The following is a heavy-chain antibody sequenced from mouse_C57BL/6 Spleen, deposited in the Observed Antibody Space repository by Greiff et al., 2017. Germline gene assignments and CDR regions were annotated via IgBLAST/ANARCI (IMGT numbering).Heavy chain of an antibody. V-gene: IGHV5-17*01. CDR2: ISSGSSTI. Sequence: VTLVESGGGLVKPGGSLKLSCAASGFTFSDYGMHWVRQAPEKGLEWVAYISSGSSTIYYADTVKGRFTISRDNAKNTLFLQMTSLRSEDTAMYYCARGAYYYGSRDAMDYWGQGTSVTVSS. D-gene: IGHD1-1*01. CDR1: GFTFSDYG. CDR3: ARGAYYYGSRDAMDY. J-gene: IGHJ4*01.